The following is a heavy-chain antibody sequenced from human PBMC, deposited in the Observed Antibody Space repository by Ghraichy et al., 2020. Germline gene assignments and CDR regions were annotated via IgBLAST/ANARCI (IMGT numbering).Heavy chain of an antibody. CDR1: GFTFSSYA. V-gene: IGHV3-23*01. D-gene: IGHD3-22*01. CDR3: AKYRHGVIVVVIPD. J-gene: IGHJ4*02. CDR2: ISGSGGST. Sequence: GESLNISCAASGFTFSSYAMSWVRQAPGKGLEWVSAISGSGGSTYYADSVKGRFTISRDNSKNTLYLQMNSLRAEDTAVYYCAKYRHGVIVVVIPDWGQGTLVTVSS.